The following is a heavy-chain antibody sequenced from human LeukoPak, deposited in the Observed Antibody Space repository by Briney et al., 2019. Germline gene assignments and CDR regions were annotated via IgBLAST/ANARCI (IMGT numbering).Heavy chain of an antibody. CDR3: ARDQYDILTGYFDY. CDR1: GFTFSDYY. V-gene: IGHV3-11*05. CDR2: ISSSSSHT. D-gene: IGHD3-9*01. J-gene: IGHJ4*02. Sequence: GGSLRLSCAASGFTFSDYYMSWIRQAPGKGLEWVSYISSSSSHTNYADSVKGRFTISRDNAKNSLYLQMNSLRAEDTAVYYCARDQYDILTGYFDYWGQGTLVTVSS.